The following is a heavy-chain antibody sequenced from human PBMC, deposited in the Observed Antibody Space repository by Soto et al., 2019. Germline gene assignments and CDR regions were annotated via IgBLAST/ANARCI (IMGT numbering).Heavy chain of an antibody. CDR2: INHSGST. D-gene: IGHD3-10*01. CDR1: GGSFSGYY. J-gene: IGHJ2*01. Sequence: QVQLQQWGAGLLKPSETLSLTCAVYGGSFSGYYWSWIRQPPGKGLEWIGEINHSGSTNYNPSLKSPVTISVDTSKNQFSLKLSSVTAADTAVYYCARGDRGSGSYYNPDWYFDLWGRGTLVTLSS. V-gene: IGHV4-34*01. CDR3: ARGDRGSGSYYNPDWYFDL.